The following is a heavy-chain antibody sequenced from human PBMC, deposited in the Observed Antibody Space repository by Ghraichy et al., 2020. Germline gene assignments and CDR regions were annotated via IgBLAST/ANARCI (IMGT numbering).Heavy chain of an antibody. V-gene: IGHV1-3*01. Sequence: ASVKVSCKASGYTFTSYAMHWVRQAPGQRLEWMGWINAGNGNTKYSQKFQGRVTITRDTSASTAYMELSSLRSEDTAVYYCARASFVLRYFDWLGGYWGQGTLVTVSS. CDR3: ARASFVLRYFDWLGGY. CDR1: GYTFTSYA. J-gene: IGHJ4*02. CDR2: INAGNGNT. D-gene: IGHD3-9*01.